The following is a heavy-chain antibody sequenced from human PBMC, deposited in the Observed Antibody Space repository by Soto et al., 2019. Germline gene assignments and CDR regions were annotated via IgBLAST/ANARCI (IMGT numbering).Heavy chain of an antibody. CDR2: IWYDGSNK. CDR3: AKDRNFGVVIISVFDY. CDR1: GFTFSSYG. Sequence: PGGSLRLSCAASGFTFSSYGMHWVRQAPGKGLEWVAVIWYDGSNKYYADSVKGRFTISRDNSKNTLYLQMNSLRAEDTAVYYCAKDRNFGVVIISVFDYWGQGTLVTVSS. J-gene: IGHJ4*02. D-gene: IGHD3-3*01. V-gene: IGHV3-33*06.